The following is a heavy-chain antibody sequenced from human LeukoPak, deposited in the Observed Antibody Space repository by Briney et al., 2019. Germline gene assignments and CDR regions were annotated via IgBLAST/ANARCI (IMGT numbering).Heavy chain of an antibody. CDR3: ASDDY. CDR2: IYYSGST. J-gene: IGHJ4*02. CDR1: GGSISSGDYY. Sequence: SETLSLTCTVSGGSISSGDYYWRWLRQPPGTGLEWIGYIYYSGSTYYNPSLKSRVTISVDTSKNQFSLKLSSVTSADTVLYYCASDDYWGQGTLVTVSS. V-gene: IGHV4-30-4*08.